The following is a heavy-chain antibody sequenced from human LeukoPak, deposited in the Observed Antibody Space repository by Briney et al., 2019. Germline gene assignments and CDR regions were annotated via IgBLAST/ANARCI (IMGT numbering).Heavy chain of an antibody. CDR2: INPNSGGT. CDR3: ARDRGITMARGVINYFDY. Sequence: ASVKVSCKASGYTFTGYYMHWVRQAPGQGLEWMGWINPNSGGTNYAQKFQGRVTMTRDTSISTAYMELSRLRSDDTAVYYCARDRGITMARGVINYFDYWGQGTLVTVSS. D-gene: IGHD3-10*01. V-gene: IGHV1-2*02. CDR1: GYTFTGYY. J-gene: IGHJ4*02.